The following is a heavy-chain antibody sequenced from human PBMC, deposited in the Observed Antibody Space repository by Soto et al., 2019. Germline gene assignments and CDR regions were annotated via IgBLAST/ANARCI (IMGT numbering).Heavy chain of an antibody. J-gene: IGHJ5*02. V-gene: IGHV4-34*01. Sequence: SETLSLTCAVYGGSFSGYYWSWIRQPPGKGLEWIGEINHSGSTNYNPSLKSRVTISVDTSKNQFSLKLSSVTAADTAVYYCVRGPRELKDYDSSGYNGRPLYNWFDPWGQGTLVTVSS. D-gene: IGHD3-22*01. CDR3: VRGPRELKDYDSSGYNGRPLYNWFDP. CDR1: GGSFSGYY. CDR2: INHSGST.